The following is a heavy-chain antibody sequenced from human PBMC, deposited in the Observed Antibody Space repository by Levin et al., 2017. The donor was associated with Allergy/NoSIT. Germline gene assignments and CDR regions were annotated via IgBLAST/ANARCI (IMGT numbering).Heavy chain of an antibody. CDR3: AKSPMEDYVWGSYRYTDPGFDY. J-gene: IGHJ4*02. CDR1: GFTFSSYA. D-gene: IGHD3-16*02. CDR2: ISGSGGST. V-gene: IGHV3-23*01. Sequence: GGSLRLSCAASGFTFSSYAMSWVRQAPGKGLEWVSAISGSGGSTYYADSVKGRFTISRDNSKNTLYLQMNSLRAEDTAVYYCAKSPMEDYVWGSYRYTDPGFDYWGQGTLVTVSS.